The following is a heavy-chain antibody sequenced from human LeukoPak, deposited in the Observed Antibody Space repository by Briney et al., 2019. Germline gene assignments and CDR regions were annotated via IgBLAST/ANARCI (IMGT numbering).Heavy chain of an antibody. V-gene: IGHV1-2*02. J-gene: IGHJ6*03. Sequence: SVKVSCKASGYTFTGYYMHWVRQAPGQGLEWMGWINPNSGGTNYAQKFQGRVTMTRDTSISTAYMELSRLRSDDTAVYYCARDLNYDFWSGYTMDVWGKGTTVTVSS. CDR3: ARDLNYDFWSGYTMDV. CDR1: GYTFTGYY. CDR2: INPNSGGT. D-gene: IGHD3-3*01.